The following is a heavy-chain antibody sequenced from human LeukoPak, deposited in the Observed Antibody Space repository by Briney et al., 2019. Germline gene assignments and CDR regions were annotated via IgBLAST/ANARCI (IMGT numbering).Heavy chain of an antibody. CDR1: GDSFSSHY. J-gene: IGHJ3*02. Sequence: SSETLSLTCTVSGDSFSSHYWTWIRQPPGKRLEWIGYISYIGSTNYNPSLKSRVTISIDTSKNQFSLKLSSVTAADTAVYYCARDLVTVTKGFDIWGQGTMVSVSS. CDR2: ISYIGST. V-gene: IGHV4-59*11. D-gene: IGHD4-17*01. CDR3: ARDLVTVTKGFDI.